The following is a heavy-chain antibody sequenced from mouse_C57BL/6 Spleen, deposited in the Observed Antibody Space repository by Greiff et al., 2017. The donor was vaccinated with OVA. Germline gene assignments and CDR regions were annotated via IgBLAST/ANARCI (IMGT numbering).Heavy chain of an antibody. J-gene: IGHJ2*01. V-gene: IGHV1-80*01. CDR3: ARESDYGSSQFYYFDY. Sequence: QVQLQQSGAELVKPGASVKISCKASGYAFSSYWMNWVKQRPGKGLEWIGQIYPGDGDTNYNGKFKGKATLTADKSSSTAYMQLSSLTSEDSAVYFCARESDYGSSQFYYFDYWGQGTTLTVSS. CDR2: IYPGDGDT. CDR1: GYAFSSYW. D-gene: IGHD1-1*01.